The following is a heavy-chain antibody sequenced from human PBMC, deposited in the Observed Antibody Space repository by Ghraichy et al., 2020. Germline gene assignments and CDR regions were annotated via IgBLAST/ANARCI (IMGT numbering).Heavy chain of an antibody. V-gene: IGHV3-30*02. CDR3: ANLAGSGSYYNVLDDAFDI. Sequence: GGSLRLSCAASGFTFSSYGMHWVRQAPGKGLEWVAFIRYDGSNKYYADSVKGRFTISRDNSKNTLYLQMNSLRAEDTAVYYCANLAGSGSYYNVLDDAFDIWGQGTMVTVSS. J-gene: IGHJ3*02. CDR2: IRYDGSNK. D-gene: IGHD3-10*01. CDR1: GFTFSSYG.